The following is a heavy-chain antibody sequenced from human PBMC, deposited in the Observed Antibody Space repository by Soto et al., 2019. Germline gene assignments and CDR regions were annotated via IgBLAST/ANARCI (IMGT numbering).Heavy chain of an antibody. D-gene: IGHD1-1*01. J-gene: IGHJ4*02. CDR1: GYTFTSYD. CDR3: ARRAETNGWNGFGADKYYFDF. Sequence: ASVKVSCKTSGYTFTSYDIYWVRQATGQGLEWMGWMNPSTGNSGYAQKFQGRVTMTSDTSISTAHMELSSLRSEDTAVYYCARRAETNGWNGFGADKYYFDFWGQGTLVTVSS. V-gene: IGHV1-8*01. CDR2: MNPSTGNS.